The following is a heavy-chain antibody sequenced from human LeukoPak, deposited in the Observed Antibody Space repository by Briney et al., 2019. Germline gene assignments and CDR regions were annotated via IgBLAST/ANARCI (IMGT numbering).Heavy chain of an antibody. CDR1: GFTFDDYA. D-gene: IGHD5-12*01. CDR2: ISGDGGST. V-gene: IGHV3-43*02. CDR3: ARFRVGYGHFDY. J-gene: IGHJ4*02. Sequence: PGGSLRLSCAASGFTFDDYAMHWVRQAPGKGLEWVSLISGDGGSTYYADSVKGRFTISRDNSKNSLYLQMNSLRAEDTAVYYCARFRVGYGHFDYWGQGTLVTVSS.